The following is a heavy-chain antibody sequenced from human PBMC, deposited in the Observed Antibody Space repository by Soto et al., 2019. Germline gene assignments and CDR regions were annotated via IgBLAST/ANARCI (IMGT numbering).Heavy chain of an antibody. CDR1: GGSISSSRYY. D-gene: IGHD4-17*01. V-gene: IGHV4-39*01. Sequence: PSETVSLTCTVSGGSISSSRYYWGWIRQPPGKGLEWIGSIYYSGSTYYNPSLKSRVTISVDTSKNQFSLKLSSVTAADTAVYYCARQAYGWGRFDYWGQGTLVTVSS. CDR2: IYYSGST. CDR3: ARQAYGWGRFDY. J-gene: IGHJ4*02.